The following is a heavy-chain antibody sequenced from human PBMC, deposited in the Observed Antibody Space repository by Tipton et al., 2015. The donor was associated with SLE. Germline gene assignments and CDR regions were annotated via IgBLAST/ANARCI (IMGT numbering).Heavy chain of an antibody. CDR3: AGAPVFGVVTVRAAFDF. D-gene: IGHD3-3*01. Sequence: TLSLTCTVSGSSVNGHYWNWIRQAPGKGLEWIGYIYYKGSTDYKSSLKSRLTISIDTSKNQVSLKLTSVTAADTAVYYCAGAPVFGVVTVRAAFDFWGQGTLVTASS. CDR1: GSSVNGHY. V-gene: IGHV4-59*02. CDR2: IYYKGST. J-gene: IGHJ4*02.